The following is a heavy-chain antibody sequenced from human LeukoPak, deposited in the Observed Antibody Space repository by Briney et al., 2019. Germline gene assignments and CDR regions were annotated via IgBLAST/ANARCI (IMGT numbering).Heavy chain of an antibody. D-gene: IGHD3-22*01. CDR1: GGSFSGYY. V-gene: IGHV4-34*01. J-gene: IGHJ4*02. CDR3: ARGSDITMIVVGYYFDY. CDR2: INHSGST. Sequence: SETLSLTCAVYGGSFSGYYWSWIRQPPGKGLEWIGEINHSGSTNYNPSLKSRVTLSVDTSKNQFSLKLSSVTAADTAVYYCARGSDITMIVVGYYFDYWGQGTLVTVSS.